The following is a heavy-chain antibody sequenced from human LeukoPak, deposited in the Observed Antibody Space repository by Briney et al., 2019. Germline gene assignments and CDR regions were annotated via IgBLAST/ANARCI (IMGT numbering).Heavy chain of an antibody. V-gene: IGHV3-21*01. Sequence: GGSLRLSCAASGFTFNRYNMNWVRQAPGKGLEWVSSISSSSSYIYYADSVKGRFTISRDNAKNSLYLQMNSLRAEDTAVYYCARDLVPGYCSSTSCHPNPQPNWFDPWGQGTLVTVSS. CDR1: GFTFNRYN. D-gene: IGHD2-2*01. J-gene: IGHJ5*02. CDR2: ISSSSSYI. CDR3: ARDLVPGYCSSTSCHPNPQPNWFDP.